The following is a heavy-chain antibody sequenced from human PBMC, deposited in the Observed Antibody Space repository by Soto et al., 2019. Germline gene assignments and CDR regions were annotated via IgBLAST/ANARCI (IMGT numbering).Heavy chain of an antibody. D-gene: IGHD2-15*01. CDR2: INPSGGST. Sequence: VKVSCKASGYTFTSYYMHWVRQAPGQGLEWMGIINPSGGSTSYAQKFQGRVTMTRDTSTSTVYMELSSLRSEDTAVYYCARDRTYCSGGSCYWFDYWGQGTLVTVSS. CDR1: GYTFTSYY. CDR3: ARDRTYCSGGSCYWFDY. V-gene: IGHV1-46*01. J-gene: IGHJ4*02.